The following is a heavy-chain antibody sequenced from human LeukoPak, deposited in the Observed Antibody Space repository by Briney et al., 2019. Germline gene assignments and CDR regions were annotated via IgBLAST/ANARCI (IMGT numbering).Heavy chain of an antibody. Sequence: ASVKVSCKASGYTFTSYDINWVRQATGQGLEWMGWINPNSGGTNYAQKFQGRVTMTRDTSISTAYMELSRLRSDDTAVYYCATEGNYYDSSGYYYRYFDYWGQGTLVTVSS. V-gene: IGHV1-2*02. D-gene: IGHD3-22*01. CDR1: GYTFTSYD. CDR3: ATEGNYYDSSGYYYRYFDY. CDR2: INPNSGGT. J-gene: IGHJ4*02.